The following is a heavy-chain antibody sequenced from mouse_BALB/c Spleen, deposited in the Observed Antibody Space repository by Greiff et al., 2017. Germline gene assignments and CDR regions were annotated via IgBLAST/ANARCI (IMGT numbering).Heavy chain of an antibody. CDR1: GYTFTSYW. V-gene: IGHV1-7*01. J-gene: IGHJ2*01. Sequence: QVHVKQSGAELAKPGASVKMSCKASGYTFTSYWMHWVKQRPGQGLEWIGYINPSTGYTEYNQKFKDKATLTADKSSSTAYMQLSSLTSEDSAVYYCARNRYFDYWGQGTTLTVSS. CDR3: ARNRYFDY. CDR2: INPSTGYT.